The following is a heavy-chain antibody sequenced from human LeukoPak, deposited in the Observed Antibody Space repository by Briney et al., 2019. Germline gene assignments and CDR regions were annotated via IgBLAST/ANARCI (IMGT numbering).Heavy chain of an antibody. D-gene: IGHD3-10*01. CDR1: GGSISSSNW. CDR3: ARRSSGSYLAHEYYYYYYMDV. V-gene: IGHV4-4*02. CDR2: IYHSGSS. Sequence: PSGTLSLTCAVSGGSISSSNWWSWVRQPPGKGLEWIGEIYHSGSSNYNPSLKSRVTISVDKSKNKFSLKLSSVTAADTAVYYCARRSSGSYLAHEYYYYYYMDVWGKGTTVTISS. J-gene: IGHJ6*03.